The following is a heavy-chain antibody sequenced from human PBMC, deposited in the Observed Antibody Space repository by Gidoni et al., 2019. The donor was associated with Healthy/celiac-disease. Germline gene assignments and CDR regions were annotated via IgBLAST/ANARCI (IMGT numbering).Heavy chain of an antibody. V-gene: IGHV4-39*01. D-gene: IGHD3-3*01. CDR2: IYYSGST. CDR1: VGSICRTNYY. CDR3: ARRVTIFGGAFDY. Sequence: LQLQESGPGLLKPSATLSLTCPVSVGSICRTNYYRGWIRHPPGKGLEWIGDIYYSGSTYYNPSLKSRVTISVETSKNQFSLKLSSVSAADTAVYYCARRVTIFGGAFDYWGQGTLVTVSS. J-gene: IGHJ4*02.